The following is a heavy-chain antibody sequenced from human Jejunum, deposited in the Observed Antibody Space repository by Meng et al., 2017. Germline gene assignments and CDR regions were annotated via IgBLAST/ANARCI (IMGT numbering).Heavy chain of an antibody. CDR1: GVAISSNHW. V-gene: IGHV4-4*02. CDR2: MYHGGST. CDR3: SNYVWGSPPTGVLS. J-gene: IGHJ5*02. Sequence: QVRLQESAPGLGQPSGTLSLTCAVSGVAISSNHWWSWVRQPPGKGLEWIGEMYHGGSTNYNPSLKSRVNISVDKSKNQFSLKLTSVTAADTGVYYCSNYVWGSPPTGVLSWGQGTLVTVSS. D-gene: IGHD3-16*01.